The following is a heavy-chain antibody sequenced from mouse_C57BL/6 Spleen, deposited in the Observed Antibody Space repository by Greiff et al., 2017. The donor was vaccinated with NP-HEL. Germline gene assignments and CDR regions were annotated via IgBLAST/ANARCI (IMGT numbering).Heavy chain of an antibody. J-gene: IGHJ4*01. V-gene: IGHV14-3*01. CDR2: IDPANGNT. Sequence: VQLKESVAELVRPGASVKLSCTASGFNIKNTYMHWVKQRPEQGLEWIGRIDPANGNTKYAPKFQGKATITADTSSNTAYLQLSSLTSEDTAIYYCARDSNFHYYAMDYWGQGTSVTVSS. CDR1: GFNIKNTY. D-gene: IGHD2-5*01. CDR3: ARDSNFHYYAMDY.